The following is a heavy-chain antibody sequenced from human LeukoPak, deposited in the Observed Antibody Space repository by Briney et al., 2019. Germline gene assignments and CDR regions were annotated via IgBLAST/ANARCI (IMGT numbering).Heavy chain of an antibody. CDR2: IYYSGST. CDR1: GGSISSSSYY. J-gene: IGHJ4*02. V-gene: IGHV4-39*01. Sequence: PSETLSLTCTVSGGSISSSSYYWGRIRQPPGKGLEWIGSIYYSGSTYYNPSLKSRVTISVDTSKNQFSLKLSSVTAADTAVYYCASRIQLWSTYDYIWGSYHFDFDYWGQGTLVTVSS. D-gene: IGHD3-16*02. CDR3: ASRIQLWSTYDYIWGSYHFDFDY.